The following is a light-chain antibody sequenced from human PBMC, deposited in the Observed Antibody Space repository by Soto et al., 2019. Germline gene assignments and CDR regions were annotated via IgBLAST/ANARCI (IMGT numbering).Light chain of an antibody. CDR1: SSNIGSNI. CDR3: AAWDGSLNVVV. V-gene: IGLV1-44*01. CDR2: TNN. J-gene: IGLJ2*01. Sequence: QSVLTQPPSASGTPGQRVTISCSGSSSNIGSNIVNWYQQLPGTAPKLLIYTNNQRPSGVPDRFSGSKSGTSASLAISGLQSEDEADYHCAAWDGSLNVVVFGGGTKLTVL.